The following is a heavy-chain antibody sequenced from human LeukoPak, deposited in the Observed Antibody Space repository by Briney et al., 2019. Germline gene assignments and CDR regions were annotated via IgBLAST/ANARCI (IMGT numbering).Heavy chain of an antibody. CDR2: LYDSGDT. Sequence: GGSLRLSCAASGFSVSTSYMSWVRQAPGKGLEYVSVLYDSGDTYYAESVKGRFTISRDNSKNTVHLQVNSLRVEDTAVYYCARAAYDSGGYTANHDFWGQGTLVTVSS. D-gene: IGHD3-22*01. J-gene: IGHJ4*02. CDR1: GFSVSTSY. CDR3: ARAAYDSGGYTANHDF. V-gene: IGHV3-53*01.